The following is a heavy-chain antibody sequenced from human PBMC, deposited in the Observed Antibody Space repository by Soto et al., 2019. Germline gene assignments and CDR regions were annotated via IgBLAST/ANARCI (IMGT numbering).Heavy chain of an antibody. V-gene: IGHV4-59*01. D-gene: IGHD4-17*01. CDR1: GGSISPYY. CDR3: ARQPADGDYVYDFEY. Sequence: QVQLLESGPGLVNPSQTLSLSCTVSGGSISPYYWSWLRQSPGKGLEWLAYIYYTGTADYNPSLENRVSLSVATSTNRFSLELTSVTSADTAVYYCARQPADGDYVYDFEYWGPGSLGTVSA. CDR2: IYYTGTA. J-gene: IGHJ4*02.